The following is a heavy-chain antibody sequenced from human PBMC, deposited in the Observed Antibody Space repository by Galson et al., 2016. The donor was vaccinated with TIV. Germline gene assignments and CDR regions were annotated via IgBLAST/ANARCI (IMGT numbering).Heavy chain of an antibody. D-gene: IGHD2-2*01. Sequence: SLRLSCAASEFTFSNYAMSWVRQAPGKGLEWVSSITGSGDTTYYADSVKGRFTISRDNSKNTLFLQMNSLRSEDTAVYYCAKDGGPIVVVPAAAEFYYGMDLWGQGTTVTVSS. CDR2: ITGSGDTT. CDR3: AKDGGPIVVVPAAAEFYYGMDL. J-gene: IGHJ6*02. CDR1: EFTFSNYA. V-gene: IGHV3-23*01.